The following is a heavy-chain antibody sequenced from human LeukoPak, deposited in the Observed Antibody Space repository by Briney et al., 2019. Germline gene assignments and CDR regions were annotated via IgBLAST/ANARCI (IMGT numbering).Heavy chain of an antibody. D-gene: IGHD2-21*01. CDR1: GFTFRSYA. J-gene: IGHJ4*02. CDR2: ISGSGGST. CDR3: AKGIGGDTFDY. Sequence: GGSLRLSCAASGFTFRSYAMSWVRQAPGKGLEWVSHISGSGGSTHYADSVKGRFTFSRDNSKNTLYLQMNTLRAEDTAVYYCAKGIGGDTFDYWGQGTLVTVSS. V-gene: IGHV3-23*01.